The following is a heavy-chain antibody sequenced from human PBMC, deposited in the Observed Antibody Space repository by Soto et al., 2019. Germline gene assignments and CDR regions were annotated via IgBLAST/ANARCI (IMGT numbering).Heavy chain of an antibody. Sequence: SETLSLTCTVSGGSISSGGYYWSWIRQHPGKGLEWIGYIYYSGSTYYNPSLKSRVTISVDTSKNQFSLKLSSVTAADTAVYYCARGSVARSYYFDYWGQGTLVTVSS. D-gene: IGHD2-15*01. CDR2: IYYSGST. V-gene: IGHV4-31*03. CDR3: ARGSVARSYYFDY. CDR1: GGSISSGGYY. J-gene: IGHJ4*02.